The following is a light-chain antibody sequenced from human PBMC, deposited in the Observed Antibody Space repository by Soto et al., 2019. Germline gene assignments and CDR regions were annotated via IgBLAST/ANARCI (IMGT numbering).Light chain of an antibody. J-gene: IGKJ4*01. CDR3: QQFSSYPLT. CDR2: GAS. CDR1: QSVNSRF. V-gene: IGKV3-20*01. Sequence: EIVLTQSPGTLSLSPGEGATLSCRASQSVNSRFLAWYQQKPGQAPRLLIYGASSRATGIPDRFSGSGSGTDFTLTISRLEPEDFAVYYCQQFSSYPLTFGGGTKVDIK.